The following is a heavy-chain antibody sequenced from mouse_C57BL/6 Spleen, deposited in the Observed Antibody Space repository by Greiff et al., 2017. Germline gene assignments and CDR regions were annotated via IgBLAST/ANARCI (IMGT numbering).Heavy chain of an antibody. V-gene: IGHV14-2*01. CDR1: GFNFTDYY. CDR3: ARDYGNVGDD. Sequence: VQLKQSGAELVKPGASVKLSCTASGFNFTDYYMHWVKQRTDQGLEWIGRIDPEDGETKYAPKFQGKATFTADTSSNTAYLQLRTLTSEDSAVYYCARDYGNVGDDWGQGTTLTVAS. J-gene: IGHJ2*01. D-gene: IGHD2-1*01. CDR2: IDPEDGET.